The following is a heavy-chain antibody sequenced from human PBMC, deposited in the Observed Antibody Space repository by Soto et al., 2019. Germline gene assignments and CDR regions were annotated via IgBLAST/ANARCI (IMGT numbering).Heavy chain of an antibody. V-gene: IGHV3-9*01. CDR1: GFTFDDYA. Sequence: GGSLRLSCAASGFTFDDYAMHWVRQAPGKGLEWVSGISWNSGSIGYADSVKGRFTISRDNAKNSLYLQMNSLRAEDTALYYCAKATVATIPLDAFDIWGQGTMVTVSS. CDR2: ISWNSGSI. CDR3: AKATVATIPLDAFDI. D-gene: IGHD5-12*01. J-gene: IGHJ3*02.